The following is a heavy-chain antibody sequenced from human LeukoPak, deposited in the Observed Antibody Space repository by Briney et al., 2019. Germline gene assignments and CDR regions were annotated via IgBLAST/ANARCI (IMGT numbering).Heavy chain of an antibody. V-gene: IGHV3-30*04. CDR3: ARSATVVKGPFDY. J-gene: IGHJ4*02. D-gene: IGHD4-17*01. CDR2: ISYDGSNK. Sequence: PGRSLRLSCAASGFTFSSYAMHWVRQAPGKGLEWVAVISYDGSNKYYADSVKGRFTISRDNSKNTLYLQMNSLRAEDTAVYYCARSATVVKGPFDYWGQGTLVTGSS. CDR1: GFTFSSYA.